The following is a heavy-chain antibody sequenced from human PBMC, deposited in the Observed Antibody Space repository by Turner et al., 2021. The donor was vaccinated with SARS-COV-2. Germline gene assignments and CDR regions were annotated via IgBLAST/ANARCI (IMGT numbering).Heavy chain of an antibody. CDR2: AYSGGST. J-gene: IGHJ3*02. D-gene: IGHD6-19*01. CDR1: GFTVSSNY. Sequence: EVQLVESGGGLIQPGGSVRLSCPAAGFTVSSNYMSWVRQAPGKGVGWVAVAYSGGSTYYAGSVKSRFTISRDNSKNTLYLQMNSLRAEDTAVHYCARGYSSGWYQSGAFDIWGQGTMVTVSS. V-gene: IGHV3-53*01. CDR3: ARGYSSGWYQSGAFDI.